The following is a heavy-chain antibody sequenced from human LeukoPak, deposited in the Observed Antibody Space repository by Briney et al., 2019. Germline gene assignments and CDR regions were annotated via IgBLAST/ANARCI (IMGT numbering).Heavy chain of an antibody. CDR3: AKDAYGGVAMVRPIDY. CDR2: ISSSSSYI. Sequence: GGSLRLSCAASGFTFSSYSMNWVRQAPGKGLEWVSSISSSSSYIYYADSVKGRFTISRDNAKNSLYLQMNSLRAEDTAVYYCAKDAYGGVAMVRPIDYWGQGTLVTVSS. V-gene: IGHV3-21*04. CDR1: GFTFSSYS. D-gene: IGHD5-18*01. J-gene: IGHJ4*02.